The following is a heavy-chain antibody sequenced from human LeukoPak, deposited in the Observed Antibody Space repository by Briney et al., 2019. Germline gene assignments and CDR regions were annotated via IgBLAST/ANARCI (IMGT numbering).Heavy chain of an antibody. V-gene: IGHV3-30*18. CDR1: GFTFSIYG. Sequence: GGSLRLSCAASGFTFSIYGMHWVRQAPGKGLEWVAVISYDGSNKYYADSVKGRLTISRDNSKNTLYLQMNRLRGEDTAVYYCAKDAELLRALILDYWGQGTLVTVSS. J-gene: IGHJ4*02. D-gene: IGHD1-26*01. CDR2: ISYDGSNK. CDR3: AKDAELLRALILDY.